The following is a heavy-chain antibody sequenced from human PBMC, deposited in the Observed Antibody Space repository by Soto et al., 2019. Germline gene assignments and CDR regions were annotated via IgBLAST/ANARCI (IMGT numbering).Heavy chain of an antibody. CDR2: INPNSGGT. J-gene: IGHJ4*01. Sequence: ASVKVSCKASGYTFTGYYMLWVRQAPGQGLEWMGWINPNSGGTNYAQKFQGWVTMTRDTSISTAYMELSRLRSDDTAVYYCARARLLWFGELSRYYFDYWG. D-gene: IGHD3-10*01. CDR1: GYTFTGYY. V-gene: IGHV1-2*04. CDR3: ARARLLWFGELSRYYFDY.